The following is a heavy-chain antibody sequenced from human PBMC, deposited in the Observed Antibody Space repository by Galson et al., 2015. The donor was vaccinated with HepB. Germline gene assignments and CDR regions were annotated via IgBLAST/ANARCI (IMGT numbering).Heavy chain of an antibody. CDR1: GYTFTSYG. D-gene: IGHD3-10*01. J-gene: IGHJ6*02. V-gene: IGHV1-18*04. CDR3: ARDLTLSYGSGSYYNVRGLGYYYYYGMDV. Sequence: SVKVSCKASGYTFTSYGISWVRQAPGQGLEWMGWISAYNGNTNYAQKLQGRVTMTTDTSTSTAYMELRSLRSDDTAVYYCARDLTLSYGSGSYYNVRGLGYYYYYGMDVWGQGTTVTVSS. CDR2: ISAYNGNT.